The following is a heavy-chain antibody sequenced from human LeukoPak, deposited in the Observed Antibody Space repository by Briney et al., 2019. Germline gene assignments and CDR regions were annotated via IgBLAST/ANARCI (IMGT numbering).Heavy chain of an antibody. CDR1: GFTFDDYA. V-gene: IGHV3-9*01. Sequence: GGSLRLSCAASGFTFDDYAMHWVRQAPGKGREWVSGISWNSGSIGYADSVKGGFTISRDNAKNSLYLQMNSLRAEDTAVYYCARAGWDYAGFDYWGQGTLVTVSS. D-gene: IGHD4-17*01. J-gene: IGHJ4*02. CDR3: ARAGWDYAGFDY. CDR2: ISWNSGSI.